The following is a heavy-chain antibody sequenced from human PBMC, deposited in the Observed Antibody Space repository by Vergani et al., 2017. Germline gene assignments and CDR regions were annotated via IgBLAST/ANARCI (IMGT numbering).Heavy chain of an antibody. CDR1: GFTFSSYG. CDR3: ARDSKLSIAVAGLYYYYGMDV. J-gene: IGHJ6*02. V-gene: IGHV3-33*01. Sequence: QVQLVESGGGVVQPGGSLRLSCAASGFTFSSYGMHWVRQAPGKGLEWVAVIWYVGSNKYYEDPVKGRITISRDNSKNTLYLQMNSLRAEDTAVYYCARDSKLSIAVAGLYYYYGMDVWGQGTTVTVSS. CDR2: IWYVGSNK. D-gene: IGHD6-19*01.